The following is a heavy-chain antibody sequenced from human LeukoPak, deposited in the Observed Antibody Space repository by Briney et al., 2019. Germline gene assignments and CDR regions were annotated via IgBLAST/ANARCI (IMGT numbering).Heavy chain of an antibody. V-gene: IGHV4-4*02. CDR1: GGSISGTNW. J-gene: IGHJ4*02. CDR3: SRESGPFCPFGY. Sequence: PSETLSLTCGVSGGSISGTNWWSWVRQPPGQGLEWIGEISLAAPTNFNPSLNGRVTMSLDKSSNQLSLHLTSVTAADTATYFCSRESGPFCPFGYWGQGTLVIVSS. CDR2: ISLAAPT. D-gene: IGHD1-26*01.